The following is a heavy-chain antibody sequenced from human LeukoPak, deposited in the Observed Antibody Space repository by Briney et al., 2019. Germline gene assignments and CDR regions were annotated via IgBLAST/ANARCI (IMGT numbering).Heavy chain of an antibody. V-gene: IGHV3-66*01. J-gene: IGHJ4*02. CDR2: ISNSGTT. Sequence: GGSLRLSSAASGFSASNNHVTWVRQAPGKGLEWVSVISNSGTTYYADSVKGRLTISRDNSKNTVYLQMNSLRAEDTAVYYCAGFGGNSFWGPGTLVTVSS. CDR3: AGFGGNSF. D-gene: IGHD4-23*01. CDR1: GFSASNNH.